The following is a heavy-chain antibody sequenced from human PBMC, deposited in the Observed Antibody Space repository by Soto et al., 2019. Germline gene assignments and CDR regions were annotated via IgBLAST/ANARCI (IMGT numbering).Heavy chain of an antibody. CDR2: IYWDDDK. V-gene: IGHV2-5*02. J-gene: IGHJ6*02. CDR1: GFSLSTSGVG. D-gene: IGHD2-15*01. CDR3: AHSGRHCSGGICFRGGMDV. Sequence: KSGPTLVNPTQTLTLTCTFSGFSLSTSGVGVGWIRQPPGKALEWLALIYWDDDKRYSPSLQSRFTITKDTSKNQVVLTMTNMDPVDTATYYCAHSGRHCSGGICFRGGMDVWGQGTTVTVSS.